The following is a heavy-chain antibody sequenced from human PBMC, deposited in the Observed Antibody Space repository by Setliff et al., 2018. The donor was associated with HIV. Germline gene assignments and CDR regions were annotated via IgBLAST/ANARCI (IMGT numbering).Heavy chain of an antibody. V-gene: IGHV7-4-1*02. CDR3: ARDGYYGSGSFPQQIFDY. Sequence: AAVKVSCKASGYTVTTYGISWVRQAPGQGLEWMGWFNTETRNPMYAQAFKGRLVFSLDTSVSTAYLQINSLKAEDTAVYYCARDGYYGSGSFPQQIFDYWGQGTLVTVSS. CDR1: GYTVTTYG. CDR2: FNTETRNP. D-gene: IGHD3-10*01. J-gene: IGHJ4*02.